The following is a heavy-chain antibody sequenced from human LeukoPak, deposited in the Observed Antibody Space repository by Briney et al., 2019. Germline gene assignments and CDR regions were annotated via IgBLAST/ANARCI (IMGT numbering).Heavy chain of an antibody. Sequence: KYGESLKISCKGSGYSFTSYWIGWVRQMPGKGPEWMGIIYPGDSGTRYSPSFQGQVTISADKSISTAYLQWSSLKASDTAMYYCARLVVRDGYNFDAFDIWGQGTMVTVSS. J-gene: IGHJ3*02. D-gene: IGHD5-24*01. CDR3: ARLVVRDGYNFDAFDI. CDR1: GYSFTSYW. V-gene: IGHV5-51*01. CDR2: IYPGDSGT.